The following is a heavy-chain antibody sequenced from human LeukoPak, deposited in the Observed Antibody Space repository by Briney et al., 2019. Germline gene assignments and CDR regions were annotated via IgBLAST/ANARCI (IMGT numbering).Heavy chain of an antibody. J-gene: IGHJ4*02. Sequence: ASVKVSCKASGYTFTGYYMHWVRQAPGQGLEWMGWINPNSGNTNYAQKLQGRVTMTTDTSTSTAYMELRSLRSDDTAVYYCARDRGYGDYFDYWGQGTLVTVSS. CDR2: INPNSGNT. CDR1: GYTFTGYY. CDR3: ARDRGYGDYFDY. D-gene: IGHD4-17*01. V-gene: IGHV1-18*04.